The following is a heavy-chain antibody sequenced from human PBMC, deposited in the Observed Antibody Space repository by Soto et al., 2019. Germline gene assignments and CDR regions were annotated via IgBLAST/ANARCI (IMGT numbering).Heavy chain of an antibody. CDR3: ARGPMSDWRRCSH. CDR1: GGYFSGYY. CDR2: ISHSGST. J-gene: IGHJ4*02. D-gene: IGHD2-21*02. V-gene: IGHV4-34*01. Sequence: QVQVKQWGAGVLKPSETLSLTCGVYGGYFSGYYWTWLRQPPGKGLEWLGEISHSGSTDYNPSRWGRVTISIDASNNQLALNLNSVTAADPAVYYCARGPMSDWRRCSHCGQGILVTVSS.